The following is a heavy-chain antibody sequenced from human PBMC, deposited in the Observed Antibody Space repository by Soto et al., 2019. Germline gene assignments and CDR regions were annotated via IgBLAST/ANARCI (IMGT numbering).Heavy chain of an antibody. J-gene: IGHJ4*02. V-gene: IGHV3-23*01. CDR2: ISDTIGAT. Sequence: EVKLLESGGGLVQPGGSLKLSCAASRFIFSAYAMSWVRQAPGKGLEWVSTISDTIGATDYADSVKGRFTISRDISRNTLYLEMNNLRAEDTAMYYCAKAQWLLGGDYFDSWGQGALVTVSS. D-gene: IGHD6-19*01. CDR1: RFIFSAYA. CDR3: AKAQWLLGGDYFDS.